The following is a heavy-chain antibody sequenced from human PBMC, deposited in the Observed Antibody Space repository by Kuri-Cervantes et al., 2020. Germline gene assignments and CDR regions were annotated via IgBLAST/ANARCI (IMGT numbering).Heavy chain of an antibody. CDR1: GFTFGDYA. Sequence: GESLKISCTASGFTFGDYAMSWFRQAPGKGLEWVGFIRSKAYGGTTEYAASVKGRFTISRDDSKSIAYLQMNSLKTEDTAVYYCARSAAYILDYWGQGTLVTVSS. CDR2: IRSKAYGGTT. CDR3: ARSAAYILDY. D-gene: IGHD6-25*01. V-gene: IGHV3-49*03. J-gene: IGHJ4*02.